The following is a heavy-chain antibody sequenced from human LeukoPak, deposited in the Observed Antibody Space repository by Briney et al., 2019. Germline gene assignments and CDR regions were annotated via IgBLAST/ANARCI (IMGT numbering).Heavy chain of an antibody. J-gene: IGHJ4*02. V-gene: IGHV3-21*01. CDR1: GFIFSNAW. Sequence: GGSLRLSCAASGFIFSNAWMTWVRQAPGKGLEWVSSISSSSSYIYYADSVKGRFTISRDNAKNSLYLQMNSLRAEDTAVYYCARVGSGYDPLDYWGQGTLVTVSS. CDR2: ISSSSSYI. CDR3: ARVGSGYDPLDY. D-gene: IGHD5-12*01.